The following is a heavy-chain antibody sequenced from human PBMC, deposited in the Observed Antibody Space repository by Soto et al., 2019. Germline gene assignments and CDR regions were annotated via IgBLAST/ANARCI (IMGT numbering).Heavy chain of an antibody. V-gene: IGHV3-30*18. CDR1: GCTFSSYG. D-gene: IGHD3-10*01. CDR2: ISYDGSKK. Sequence: SLKLSCAASGCTFSSYGMNWVRQAPGKGLEWVGVISYDGSKKYYAEYVKGRVTITRDKSKNTMYMQMNSLRAEDTAVYYCAKDVLAGPISIPSTLFDPWGQGTLFPVSS. J-gene: IGHJ5*02. CDR3: AKDVLAGPISIPSTLFDP.